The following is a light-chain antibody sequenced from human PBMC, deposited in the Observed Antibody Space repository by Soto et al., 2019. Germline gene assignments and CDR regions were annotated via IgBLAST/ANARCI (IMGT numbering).Light chain of an antibody. CDR3: QEYNTWPWT. J-gene: IGKJ1*01. Sequence: EIVLTQSPGAVSLSPGERATLSCRASPSVNSNYLGWYQQKPGQAPRLLMDGASSRATGIPARFTGSGSGTEFILTITSLQSEDSAVYYCQEYNTWPWTFGQGTKVDI. CDR2: GAS. CDR1: PSVNSN. V-gene: IGKV3D-15*01.